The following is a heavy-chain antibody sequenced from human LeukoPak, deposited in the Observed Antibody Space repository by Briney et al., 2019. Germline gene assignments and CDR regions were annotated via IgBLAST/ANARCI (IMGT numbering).Heavy chain of an antibody. Sequence: GGSLRLSCAASGFTFSSYWMSWVRQAPGKGLEWVANIKQDGSEKYYVDSVKGRFTLSRDNAKKSLYLRMNSLRAEDTAVYYCARDHSSGLDAFDIWGQGTMVTVSS. J-gene: IGHJ3*02. CDR3: ARDHSSGLDAFDI. D-gene: IGHD6-19*01. CDR2: IKQDGSEK. CDR1: GFTFSSYW. V-gene: IGHV3-7*01.